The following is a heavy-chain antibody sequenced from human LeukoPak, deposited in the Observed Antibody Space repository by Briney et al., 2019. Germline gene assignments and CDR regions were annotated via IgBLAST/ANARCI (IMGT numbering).Heavy chain of an antibody. Sequence: PGRSLRLSCAASGFTFSNYGMHWVRQAPGKGLEWVAVIWSDGSNKYYADSVKGRFTISRDNSENTLYLQMNSLRAEDTAVYYCARGNSGYYYAFDIWGQGTMVTVSS. V-gene: IGHV3-33*01. CDR1: GFTFSNYG. D-gene: IGHD3-22*01. CDR3: ARGNSGYYYAFDI. CDR2: IWSDGSNK. J-gene: IGHJ3*02.